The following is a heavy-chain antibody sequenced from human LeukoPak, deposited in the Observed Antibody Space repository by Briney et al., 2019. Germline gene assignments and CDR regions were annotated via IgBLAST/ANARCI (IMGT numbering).Heavy chain of an antibody. CDR2: IYYSGIT. CDR3: ARAGDCSSPSCYKGYCSGGSCYQH. D-gene: IGHD2-15*01. CDR1: GGSISSYY. J-gene: IGHJ1*01. Sequence: SETLSLTCTVSGGSISSYYWIWIRQPPGKGLEWVGYIYYSGITNDNPSLTSRVTISVHTSKNRFSLKLSSVTAADTAVYYCARAGDCSSPSCYKGYCSGGSCYQHWGQGTLVTVYS. V-gene: IGHV4-59*01.